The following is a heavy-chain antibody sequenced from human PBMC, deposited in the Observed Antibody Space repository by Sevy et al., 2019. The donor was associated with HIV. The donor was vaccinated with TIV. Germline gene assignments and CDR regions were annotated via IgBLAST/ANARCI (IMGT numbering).Heavy chain of an antibody. CDR1: GFTFSSYS. V-gene: IGHV3-21*01. CDR3: ARDCSGGSCYSAFDI. Sequence: GGSPRLSCAASGFTFSSYSLNWVRQTPGKGLEWVSSIRSNTSYIYYADSVKGRFTISRDNAKNSLYLQMNSLRAEDTAVYYCARDCSGGSCYSAFDIWGHGTMVTVSS. CDR2: IRSNTSYI. J-gene: IGHJ3*02. D-gene: IGHD2-15*01.